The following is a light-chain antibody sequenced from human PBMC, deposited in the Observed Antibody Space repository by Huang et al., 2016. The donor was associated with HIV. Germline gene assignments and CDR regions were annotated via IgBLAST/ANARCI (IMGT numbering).Light chain of an antibody. CDR1: QSVSTF. Sequence: PGERATVSCRASQSVSTFLAWYQHKPGKAPRLLIFDASNRASGVPARFSGTGSGTDFTLTISSLEPSDVAVYYCQQHTYWPITFGRGTRLEI. V-gene: IGKV3-11*01. CDR3: QQHTYWPIT. J-gene: IGKJ5*01. CDR2: DAS.